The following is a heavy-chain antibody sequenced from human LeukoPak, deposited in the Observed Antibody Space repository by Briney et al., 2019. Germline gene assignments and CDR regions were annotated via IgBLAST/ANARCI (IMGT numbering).Heavy chain of an antibody. CDR2: INHSGST. J-gene: IGHJ4*02. D-gene: IGHD6-13*01. V-gene: IGHV4-34*01. Sequence: IPSETLSLTCAVYGGSFSGYYWSWIRQPPGKGLEWIGEINHSGSTNYNPSLKSRVTISVDTSKNQFSLKLSSVTAADTAVYYCARYSSSHDYWGQGTLVTVSS. CDR3: ARYSSSHDY. CDR1: GGSFSGYY.